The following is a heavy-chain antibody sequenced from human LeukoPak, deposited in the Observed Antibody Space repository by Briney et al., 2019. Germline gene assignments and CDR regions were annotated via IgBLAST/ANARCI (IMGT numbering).Heavy chain of an antibody. V-gene: IGHV3-30-3*01. CDR3: ARVDDFDAPFVTPIEY. D-gene: IGHD4-23*01. CDR2: ISYDGNNK. CDR1: GFTFRSHA. Sequence: GGSLRLSCAASGFTFRSHAMHWVRQAPGKGLEWMSVISYDGNNKGYADSVKGRFTVSRDNSKNTLYLQMNNLRPEDTAVYYCARVDDFDAPFVTPIEYWGQGTLVTVSS. J-gene: IGHJ4*02.